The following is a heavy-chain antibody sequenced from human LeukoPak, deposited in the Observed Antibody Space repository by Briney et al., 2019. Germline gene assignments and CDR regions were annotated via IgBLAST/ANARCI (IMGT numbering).Heavy chain of an antibody. CDR2: IKQDGSEK. CDR3: ARDNNWSSDY. D-gene: IGHD1-20*01. CDR1: GYTFSNYW. V-gene: IGHV3-7*03. Sequence: GGSLRLSCAASGYTFSNYWMSWVRQAPGKGLEWVANIKQDGSEKYYVGSVKGRFTISRDNAKNSLYLQMNSLRAEDTAVYYCARDNNWSSDYWGQGTLVTVSS. J-gene: IGHJ4*02.